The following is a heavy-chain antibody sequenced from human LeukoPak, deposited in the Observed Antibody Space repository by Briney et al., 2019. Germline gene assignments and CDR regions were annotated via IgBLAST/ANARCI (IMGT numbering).Heavy chain of an antibody. Sequence: PSETLSLTCTVSGYSISSGYYWGWIRQPPGKGLEWIGSIYHSGSTYYNPSLKSRVTISVDTSKNQFSLKLSSVTAADTAVYYCARGRRWGTAMVLGYYYHMDVWGKGTTVTVSS. CDR3: ARGRRWGTAMVLGYYYHMDV. D-gene: IGHD5-18*01. CDR2: IYHSGST. CDR1: GYSISSGYY. V-gene: IGHV4-38-2*02. J-gene: IGHJ6*03.